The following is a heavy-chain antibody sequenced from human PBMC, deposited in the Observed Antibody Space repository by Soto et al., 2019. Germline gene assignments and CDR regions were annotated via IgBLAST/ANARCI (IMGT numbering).Heavy chain of an antibody. CDR3: AREGKGRVSYYYDSSGYYLFSGFDY. V-gene: IGHV1-69*13. Sequence: GASVKVSCKASGGTFSSYAISWVRQAPGQGLEWMRGIIPIFGTANYAQKFQGRVTITADESTSTAYMELSSLRSEDTAVYYCAREGKGRVSYYYDSSGYYLFSGFDYWGQGTLVTVSS. CDR2: IIPIFGTA. J-gene: IGHJ4*02. CDR1: GGTFSSYA. D-gene: IGHD3-22*01.